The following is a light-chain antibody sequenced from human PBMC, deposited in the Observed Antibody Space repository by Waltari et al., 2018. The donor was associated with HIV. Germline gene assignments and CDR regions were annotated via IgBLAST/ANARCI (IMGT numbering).Light chain of an antibody. CDR2: DNK. J-gene: IGLJ2*01. CDR3: GTWDSSLSAGV. Sequence: QSVLTPPPSVSAAPGQKVTISCSGSSSNIGNNYVSWYQQLPGTAPKLLIYDNKKRPSGIPDRCSGSKSGTSATLGITGLQTGDEADYYCGTWDSSLSAGVFGGGTKLTVL. V-gene: IGLV1-51*01. CDR1: SSNIGNNY.